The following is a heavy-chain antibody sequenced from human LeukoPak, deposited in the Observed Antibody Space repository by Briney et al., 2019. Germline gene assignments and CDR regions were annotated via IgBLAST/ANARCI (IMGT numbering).Heavy chain of an antibody. CDR2: ISRNGGRT. D-gene: IGHD3-16*01. CDR3: VKDLPSGGGVDY. J-gene: IGHJ4*02. Sequence: GGSLRLSCSASGFTFSTYAMHWVSQAPGKGLEYVSAISRNGGRTYYADSVKGRFTISRDNSKNTLYLQMSSLRAGDTAVYYCVKDLPSGGGVDYWGQGTLVTVSS. V-gene: IGHV3-64D*06. CDR1: GFTFSTYA.